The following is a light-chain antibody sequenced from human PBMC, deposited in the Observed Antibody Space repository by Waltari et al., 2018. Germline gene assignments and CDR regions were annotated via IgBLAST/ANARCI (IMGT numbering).Light chain of an antibody. CDR2: DAS. J-gene: IGKJ5*01. V-gene: IGKV3-11*01. CDR3: QQRSNWPKIT. CDR1: QSVSSF. Sequence: EIVLTQSPATLSLSPRERATLSCRASQSVSSFLAWYQHKPGQAPRLLIYDASNSATGIPARFSGSGSGTDFTLTISSLEPEDFAVYYCQQRSNWPKITFGQGTRLEIK.